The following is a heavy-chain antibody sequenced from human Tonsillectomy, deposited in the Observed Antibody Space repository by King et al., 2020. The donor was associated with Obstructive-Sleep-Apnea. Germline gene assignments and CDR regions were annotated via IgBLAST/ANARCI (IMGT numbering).Heavy chain of an antibody. CDR2: ISGYNGNI. CDR3: ANTVGWFGELFGRFDP. Sequence: VQLVESGAEVKKPGASVKVSCKASGYTFTSYGISWVRQAPGQGLEWMGWISGYNGNINYAQKFQGRVTVTTDTSTSTAYMELRSLRSDDTAVYYCANTVGWFGELFGRFDPWGQGTLVTVSS. CDR1: GYTFTSYG. J-gene: IGHJ5*02. V-gene: IGHV1-18*01. D-gene: IGHD3-10*01.